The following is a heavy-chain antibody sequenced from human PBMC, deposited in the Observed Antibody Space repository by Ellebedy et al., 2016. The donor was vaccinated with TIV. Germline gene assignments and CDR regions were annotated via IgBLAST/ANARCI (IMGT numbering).Heavy chain of an antibody. CDR2: ISGSGVST. J-gene: IGHJ4*02. V-gene: IGHV3-23*01. CDR1: GFTFSSCA. D-gene: IGHD6-19*01. Sequence: GGSLRLSXAASGFTFSSCAMSWVRQAPGKGLEWVSVISGSGVSTYYADSVKGRFTISRDNSKNTLYLQMNSLRAEDTAVYYCAKLEVAVAVTQFYFDYWGQGTLVTVSS. CDR3: AKLEVAVAVTQFYFDY.